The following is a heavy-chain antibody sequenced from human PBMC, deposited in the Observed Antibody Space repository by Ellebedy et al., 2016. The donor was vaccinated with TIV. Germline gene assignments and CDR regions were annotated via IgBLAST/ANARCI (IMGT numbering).Heavy chain of an antibody. CDR3: AKEITYYGMDV. D-gene: IGHD1-14*01. J-gene: IGHJ6*02. V-gene: IGHV3-33*06. CDR2: IWYDGSNK. CDR1: GFTVSSNY. Sequence: GESLKISXAASGFTVSSNYMSWVRQAPGKGLEWVAVIWYDGSNKYYADSVKGRFTISRDNSKNTLYLQMNSLRAEDTAVYYCAKEITYYGMDVWGQGTTVTVSS.